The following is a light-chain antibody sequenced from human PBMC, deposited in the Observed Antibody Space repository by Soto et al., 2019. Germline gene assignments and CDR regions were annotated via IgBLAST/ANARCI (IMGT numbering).Light chain of an antibody. J-gene: IGKJ2*01. CDR1: QSISSW. Sequence: DIPMTQSPSTLSASVGDRVTITCRASQSISSWLAWYQQKPGKAPKLLIYDASSLESGVPSRFSGSGSGTEFTLTISSLQPDDFATYYCQQYSSPYAFGQGTKLEIK. CDR2: DAS. CDR3: QQYSSPYA. V-gene: IGKV1-5*01.